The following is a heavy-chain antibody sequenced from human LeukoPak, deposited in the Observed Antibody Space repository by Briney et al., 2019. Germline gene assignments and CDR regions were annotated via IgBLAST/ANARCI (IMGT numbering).Heavy chain of an antibody. J-gene: IGHJ4*02. CDR3: TTDSIYYFDP. D-gene: IGHD3-9*01. V-gene: IGHV3-15*01. CDR1: VFTLTYAW. Sequence: PGGSLRLSCAASVFTLTYAWMRWVRQPPGKGLEWVGRIKSKTDDGTTNYAAPVQGRFTISRDDSKNTLYLQMDSLKTEDTAVYYCTTDSIYYFDPWGQGTLVTVSS. CDR2: IKSKTDDGTT.